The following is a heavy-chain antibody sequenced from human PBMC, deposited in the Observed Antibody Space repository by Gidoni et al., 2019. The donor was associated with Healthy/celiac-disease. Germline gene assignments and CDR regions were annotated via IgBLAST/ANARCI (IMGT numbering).Heavy chain of an antibody. Sequence: EVQLVESGGGLVQPGGSLRLSCAASGFTFSSYSMNWVRQAPGKGLEWVSYISSSSSTIYYADSVKGRFTISRDNAKNSLYLQMNSLRDEDTAVYYCARTGSDYYDSSGYFRIDAFDIWGQGTMVTVSS. V-gene: IGHV3-48*02. CDR1: GFTFSSYS. CDR2: ISSSSSTI. D-gene: IGHD3-22*01. CDR3: ARTGSDYYDSSGYFRIDAFDI. J-gene: IGHJ3*02.